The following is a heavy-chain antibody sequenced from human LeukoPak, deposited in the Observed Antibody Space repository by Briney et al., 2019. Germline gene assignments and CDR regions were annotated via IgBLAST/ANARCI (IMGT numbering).Heavy chain of an antibody. CDR2: INPSGGST. D-gene: IGHD4-17*01. CDR3: ARARDYGDYVFDY. Sequence: ASVKVSCKASGYTFRTYYIHTVRQAPGQGLEWMGLINPSGGSTSYAQKFQGRVTMTRDTSTSTVYMELTSLRSEDTAVFYCARARDYGDYVFDYWGQGTLVTVSS. CDR1: GYTFRTYY. J-gene: IGHJ4*02. V-gene: IGHV1-46*01.